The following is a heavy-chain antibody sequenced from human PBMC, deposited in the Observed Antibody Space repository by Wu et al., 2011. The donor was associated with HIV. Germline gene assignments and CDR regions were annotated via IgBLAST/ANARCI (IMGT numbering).Heavy chain of an antibody. Sequence: QVQLVQSGAEVKKPGASVKVSCKASGYTFTSYDINWVRHATGQGLEWMGWMNPDNGDTGYAQKFQGRVTMTRNTSINTAYMELSSLRSDDTALYYCARVHGYSSSRSIYYYYYMDVWGKGTTVNRLL. CDR2: MNPDNGDT. D-gene: IGHD2-2*03. J-gene: IGHJ6*03. CDR3: ARVHGYSSSRSIYYYYYMDV. V-gene: IGHV1-8*02. CDR1: GYTFTSYD.